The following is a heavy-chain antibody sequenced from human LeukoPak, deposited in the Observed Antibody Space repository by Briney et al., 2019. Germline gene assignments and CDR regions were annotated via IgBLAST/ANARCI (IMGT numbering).Heavy chain of an antibody. D-gene: IGHD4-17*01. CDR1: GYSISSGYY. Sequence: SETQSLTCTVSGYSISSGYYWGWIRQPPGKGLEWIGSIYHSGSVYFNPPLKSRVTISVDTSNNQFSLKLSSVTAADTAVYYCASTITVTTDYWGQGTLVTVSS. V-gene: IGHV4-38-2*02. CDR3: ASTITVTTDY. J-gene: IGHJ4*02. CDR2: IYHSGSV.